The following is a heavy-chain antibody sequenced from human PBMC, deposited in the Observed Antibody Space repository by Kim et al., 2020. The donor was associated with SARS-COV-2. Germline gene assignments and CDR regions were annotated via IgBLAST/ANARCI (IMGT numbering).Heavy chain of an antibody. D-gene: IGHD3-10*01. V-gene: IGHV1-46*01. Sequence: QKFQGRVTMTRDTSTSTVYMELSSLRSEDTAVYYCARGSITMVFASPFDYWGQGTLVTVSS. J-gene: IGHJ4*02. CDR3: ARGSITMVFASPFDY.